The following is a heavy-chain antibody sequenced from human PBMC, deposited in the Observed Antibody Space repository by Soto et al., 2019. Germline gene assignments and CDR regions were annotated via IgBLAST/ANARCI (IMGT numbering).Heavy chain of an antibody. Sequence: QVQLVQSGAEVKKPGASVKVSCKASGYIFTAYSMHWVRQAPGQGLEWMGVVNPSGGSTNYAQKCQGRITMTRDTSTSTVYMDLSSLTSEDTAVYYCAREENCSDGICYSEYFQRWGKGTLVTVSS. CDR2: VNPSGGST. CDR3: AREENCSDGICYSEYFQR. D-gene: IGHD2-15*01. CDR1: GYIFTAYS. V-gene: IGHV1-46*01. J-gene: IGHJ1*01.